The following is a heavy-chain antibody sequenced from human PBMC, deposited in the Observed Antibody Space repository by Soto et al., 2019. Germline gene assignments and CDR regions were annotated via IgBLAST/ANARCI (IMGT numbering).Heavy chain of an antibody. D-gene: IGHD6-6*01. CDR2: INPSGGST. CDR1: GYTFTSYY. J-gene: IGHJ5*02. V-gene: IGHV1-46*01. Sequence: GASVKVSCKASGYTFTSYYMHWVRQAPGQGLEWMGIINPSGGSTSYAQKFQGRVTMTRDTSTSTVYMELSSLRSEDTAVYYCATNTRIAARQGWFDPRGQGTLVTVSS. CDR3: ATNTRIAARQGWFDP.